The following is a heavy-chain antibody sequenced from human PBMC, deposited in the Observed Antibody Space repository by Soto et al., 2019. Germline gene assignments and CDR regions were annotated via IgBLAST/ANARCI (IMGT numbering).Heavy chain of an antibody. Sequence: GASVKVSCKASGYTSTSYYMHWVRQAPGQGLEWMGIINPSGGSTSYAQKFQGRVTMTRDTSTSTVYMELSSLRSEDTAVYYCARSPTHRDAFDIWGQGTMVTVSS. CDR2: INPSGGST. J-gene: IGHJ3*02. CDR3: ARSPTHRDAFDI. V-gene: IGHV1-46*01. CDR1: GYTSTSYY.